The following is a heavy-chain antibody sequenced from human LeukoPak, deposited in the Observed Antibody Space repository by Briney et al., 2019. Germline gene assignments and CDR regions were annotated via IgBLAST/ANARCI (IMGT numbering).Heavy chain of an antibody. Sequence: GGSLRLSCAASGFTFSSYGMHWVRQAPGKGLEWVAVISYDGSNKYYADSVKGRFTISRDNSKNTLYLQMNSLRAEDTAVYYCAKPHRWSGYCFDYWGQGTLVTVSS. V-gene: IGHV3-30*18. CDR1: GFTFSSYG. CDR2: ISYDGSNK. CDR3: AKPHRWSGYCFDY. J-gene: IGHJ4*02. D-gene: IGHD3-3*01.